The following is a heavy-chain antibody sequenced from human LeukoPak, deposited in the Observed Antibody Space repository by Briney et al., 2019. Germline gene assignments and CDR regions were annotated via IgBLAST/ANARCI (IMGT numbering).Heavy chain of an antibody. Sequence: GGSLRLSCAASGFTFDDYAMHWVRQAPGKGLEWVSGISWNSGSIGYADSVKGRFTISRDNAKNSLYLQMNSLRAEDTAVYYCAKDDVGYCSSTSCRAYFDYWGQGTQVTVSS. CDR1: GFTFDDYA. D-gene: IGHD2-2*01. CDR2: ISWNSGSI. J-gene: IGHJ4*02. V-gene: IGHV3-9*01. CDR3: AKDDVGYCSSTSCRAYFDY.